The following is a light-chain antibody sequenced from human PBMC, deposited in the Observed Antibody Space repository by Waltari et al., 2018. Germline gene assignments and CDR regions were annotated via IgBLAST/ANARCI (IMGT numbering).Light chain of an antibody. Sequence: QSALTQPASVSGSPGQSITISCTGTSSDVGGYNYVSWYQQHPGKAPKLMIYDVRNRPSWVSNRCSGSKSGNTASLTISGLQAEDEADYYCSSYTSSSTWVFGGGTKLTVL. CDR3: SSYTSSSTWV. J-gene: IGLJ3*02. V-gene: IGLV2-14*01. CDR2: DVR. CDR1: SSDVGGYNY.